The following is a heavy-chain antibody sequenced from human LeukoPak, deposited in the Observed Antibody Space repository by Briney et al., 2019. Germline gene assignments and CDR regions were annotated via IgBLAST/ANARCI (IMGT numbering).Heavy chain of an antibody. J-gene: IGHJ6*02. V-gene: IGHV1-69*13. CDR2: IIPIFGTA. D-gene: IGHD3-3*01. CDR1: GGTFSSYA. CDR3: ARSTPDFGVVIKDFYYYGMDV. Sequence: GASVKVSCKASGGTFSSYAISWVRQAPGQGLEWMGGIIPIFGTANYAQKFQGGVTITADESTSTAYMELSSLRSEDTAVYYCARSTPDFGVVIKDFYYYGMDVWGQGTTVTVSS.